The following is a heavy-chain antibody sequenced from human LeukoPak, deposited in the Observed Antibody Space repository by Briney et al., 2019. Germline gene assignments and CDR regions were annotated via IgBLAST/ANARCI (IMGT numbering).Heavy chain of an antibody. Sequence: GESLKISCKGSGYSFTSYWIGWVRQMPGKGLEWMGIIYPGDSDTRYSPSFRGQVTISADKSISTAYLQWRSLKASDTAMYYCARWMGGYGGNPLSLEYWGQGTLVTVSS. CDR3: ARWMGGYGGNPLSLEY. J-gene: IGHJ4*02. D-gene: IGHD4-23*01. V-gene: IGHV5-51*01. CDR2: IYPGDSDT. CDR1: GYSFTSYW.